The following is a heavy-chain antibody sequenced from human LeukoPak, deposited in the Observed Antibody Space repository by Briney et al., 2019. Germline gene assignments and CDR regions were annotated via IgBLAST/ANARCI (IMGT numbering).Heavy chain of an antibody. CDR3: ASWKSLAFDY. Sequence: GGSLRLSCAASGSTFSDYYMSWIRQAPGKGLEWVANIKQDGSEKYYVDSVKGRFTISRDNAKNSLYLQMNSLRAEDTAVYYCASWKSLAFDYWGQGTLVTVSS. D-gene: IGHD1-1*01. CDR1: GSTFSDYY. CDR2: IKQDGSEK. J-gene: IGHJ4*02. V-gene: IGHV3-7*01.